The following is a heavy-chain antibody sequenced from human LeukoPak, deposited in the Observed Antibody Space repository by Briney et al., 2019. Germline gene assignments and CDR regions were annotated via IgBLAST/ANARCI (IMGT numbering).Heavy chain of an antibody. Sequence: GGSLRLSCAASGFTFDDYAMHWVRQAPGKGLEWVSLISGDGGSTCYADSVKGRFTISRDNGKNSLYLQMNSLRTEDTALYYCAKDMDQQACSGGYGMDVWGQGTTVTVSS. CDR3: AKDMDQQACSGGYGMDV. V-gene: IGHV3-43*02. J-gene: IGHJ6*02. CDR1: GFTFDDYA. D-gene: IGHD6-13*01. CDR2: ISGDGGST.